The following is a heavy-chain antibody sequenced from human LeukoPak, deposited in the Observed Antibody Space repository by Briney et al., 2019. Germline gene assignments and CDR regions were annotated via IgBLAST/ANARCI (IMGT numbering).Heavy chain of an antibody. V-gene: IGHV1-2*02. D-gene: IGHD3-22*01. CDR2: INPNSGGT. CDR3: AKNEESIAKIVPLDY. CDR1: GYTFTGYY. J-gene: IGHJ4*02. Sequence: GASVKVSCKASGYTFTGYYMQWVRQAPGQGLEWMGWINPNSGGTNYAQKFQGRVTMTRDTSISTAYMELSRLRSDDTAVYYCAKNEESIAKIVPLDYWGQGTLVTVSS.